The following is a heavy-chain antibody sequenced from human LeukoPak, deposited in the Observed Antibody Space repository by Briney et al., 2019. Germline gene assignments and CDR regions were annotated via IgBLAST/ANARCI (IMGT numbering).Heavy chain of an antibody. CDR3: ARDPLGYCSGSTCSRGFDS. J-gene: IGHJ4*03. V-gene: IGHV4-59*01. Sequence: SETLSLTCTVSGDSITGYYWAWIRQPPGKGLEWIGFFHYLGRTTYNPTLGSRVTISADASKDLFSLKLTSVTAADTAVYFCARDPLGYCSGSTCSRGFDSWGRGTMVRVSS. CDR1: GDSITGYY. CDR2: FHYLGRT. D-gene: IGHD2-15*01.